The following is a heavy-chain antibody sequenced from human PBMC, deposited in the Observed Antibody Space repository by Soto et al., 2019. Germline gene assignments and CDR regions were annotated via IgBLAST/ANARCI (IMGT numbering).Heavy chain of an antibody. V-gene: IGHV3-9*01. Sequence: EVQLVESGGGLVQPGGSLRLSCAASGFTFDDYAMHWVRQAPGKGLEWVSGISWNSGSIGYADSVKGRFTISRDNAKNSLDLQMNSLRAEDTVLYYCAKDMDAYVDGGYFELWGRGTLVTVSS. D-gene: IGHD4-17*01. CDR1: GFTFDDYA. CDR3: AKDMDAYVDGGYFEL. CDR2: ISWNSGSI. J-gene: IGHJ2*01.